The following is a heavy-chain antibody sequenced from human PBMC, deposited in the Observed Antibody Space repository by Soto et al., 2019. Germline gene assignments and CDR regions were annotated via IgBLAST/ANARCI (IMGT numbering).Heavy chain of an antibody. CDR1: GGSISNYY. CDR2: IDTSGST. V-gene: IGHV4-4*07. D-gene: IGHD3-3*01. J-gene: IGHJ4*02. Sequence: QGQLQESGPGLVKPSETLSLTCTVSGGSISNYYCNWLRQPAGKGLEWIGRIDTSGSTNYNPSLKSRVTMSVDTSKQEFSLKLSSVTAADTALYYCARGGQDFWSGPFDYWGRGALVTVSS. CDR3: ARGGQDFWSGPFDY.